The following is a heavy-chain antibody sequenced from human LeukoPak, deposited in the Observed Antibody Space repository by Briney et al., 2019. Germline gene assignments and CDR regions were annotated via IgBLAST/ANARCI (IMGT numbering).Heavy chain of an antibody. J-gene: IGHJ6*03. CDR1: GGSISSSSYY. V-gene: IGHV4-39*07. D-gene: IGHD1-26*01. CDR3: ARDREGFPHYYYYYMDV. CDR2: IYYSGST. Sequence: PSETLSLTCTVSGGSISSSSYYWGWIRQPPGKGLEWIGSIYYSGSTYYNPSLKSRVTISVDTSKNQFSLKLSSVTAADTAVYYCARDREGFPHYYYYYMDVWGKGTTVTVSS.